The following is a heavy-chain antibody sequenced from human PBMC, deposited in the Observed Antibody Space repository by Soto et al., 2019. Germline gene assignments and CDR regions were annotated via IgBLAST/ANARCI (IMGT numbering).Heavy chain of an antibody. CDR1: GFSFSRYT. J-gene: IGHJ6*02. CDR2: IHPGDSDT. V-gene: IGHV5-51*01. Sequence: GESLKISCVGSGFSFSRYTVGWVRQVPGKGLEWMGVIHPGDSDTRYSPSFQGQVTISADKSISTAYLQWSSLKASDTAMYYCARSSPGGRMDVWGQGTTVTVSS. D-gene: IGHD2-15*01. CDR3: ARSSPGGRMDV.